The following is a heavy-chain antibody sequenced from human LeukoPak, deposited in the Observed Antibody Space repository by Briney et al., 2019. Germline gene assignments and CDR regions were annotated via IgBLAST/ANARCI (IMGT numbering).Heavy chain of an antibody. J-gene: IGHJ4*02. Sequence: SETLSLTCAVYGGSFSGYYWSWIRQPPGKGLEWIGEINHSGSTNYNPSLKSRVTISLDTSKNQFSLKLSSMTAADTAVYYCAKVANYYYGSESYYFFEHWGQGTPVTASS. V-gene: IGHV4-34*01. CDR3: AKVANYYYGSESYYFFEH. D-gene: IGHD3-10*01. CDR1: GGSFSGYY. CDR2: INHSGST.